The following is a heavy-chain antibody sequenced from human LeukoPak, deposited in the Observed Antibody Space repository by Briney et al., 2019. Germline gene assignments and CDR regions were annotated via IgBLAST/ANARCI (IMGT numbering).Heavy chain of an antibody. CDR3: ARVQRGEMATFDY. V-gene: IGHV3-21*01. CDR1: GFIFSSYS. Sequence: GGPLRLSCAASGFIFSSYSMNWVRHAPGKGLEWVSSISSTSTYIHYEDSLKGRFTISRDNARNSLYLQINSLRVEDTAVYYCARVQRGEMATFDYWGQGTLVTVSS. D-gene: IGHD5-24*01. CDR2: ISSTSTYI. J-gene: IGHJ4*02.